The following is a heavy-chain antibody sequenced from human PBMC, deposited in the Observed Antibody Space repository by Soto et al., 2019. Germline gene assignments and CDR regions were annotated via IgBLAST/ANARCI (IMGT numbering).Heavy chain of an antibody. D-gene: IGHD5-12*01. V-gene: IGHV1-69*12. J-gene: IGHJ4*02. CDR2: IIPTIGTT. CDR1: GDTFTIFA. Sequence: QVQLVQSGAEVKKPGSSVKVSCKASGDTFTIFAISWVRQAPGQGLEWMGGIIPTIGTTNYAQRFQGRITIAGDESTGTAYMELSSLKSEDTAVYYCARDRGSGDEPGDYWGQGTLVTVSS. CDR3: ARDRGSGDEPGDY.